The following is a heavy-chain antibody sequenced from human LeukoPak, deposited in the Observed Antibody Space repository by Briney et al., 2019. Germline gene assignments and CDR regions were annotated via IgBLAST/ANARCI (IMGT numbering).Heavy chain of an antibody. CDR1: GGSISSYY. V-gene: IGHV4-59*01. J-gene: IGHJ5*02. Sequence: PSETLSLTCTASGGSISSYYWSWIRQPPGKGLEWIGYIYYSGSTNYNPSLKSRVTISVDTSKNQFSLKLSSVTAADTAVYYCARDLCSGGSCYWFDPWGQGTLVTVSS. D-gene: IGHD2-15*01. CDR3: ARDLCSGGSCYWFDP. CDR2: IYYSGST.